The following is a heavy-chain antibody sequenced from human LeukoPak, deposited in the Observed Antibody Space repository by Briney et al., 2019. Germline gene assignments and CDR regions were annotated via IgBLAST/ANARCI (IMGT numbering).Heavy chain of an antibody. D-gene: IGHD4-11*01. CDR1: GFTFDDYA. J-gene: IGHJ4*02. CDR2: ISWNSGSI. V-gene: IGHV3-9*01. CDR3: ANSGIYSNYGFDY. Sequence: ALRLSCAASGFTFDDYAMHWVRQAPGKGLEWVSGISWNSGSIGYADSVKGRFTISRDNSKNTLYLQMNSLRAEDTAVYYCANSGIYSNYGFDYWGQGTLVTVSS.